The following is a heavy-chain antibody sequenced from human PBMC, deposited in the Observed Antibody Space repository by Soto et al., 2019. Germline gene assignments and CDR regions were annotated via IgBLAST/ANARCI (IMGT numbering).Heavy chain of an antibody. Sequence: QLQLVESGGGVVQPGRSLRLSCAASGFTFSSYGMHWVRQAPGKGLEWVAVIWYDGSNKYYADSVKDRFIISRDNSKNTLYLQMNSLRAEDTAVYYCARELGYCSSTSCYKGYYGMDVWGPGTTVTVS. D-gene: IGHD2-2*02. CDR1: GFTFSSYG. CDR3: ARELGYCSSTSCYKGYYGMDV. CDR2: IWYDGSNK. V-gene: IGHV3-33*01. J-gene: IGHJ6*02.